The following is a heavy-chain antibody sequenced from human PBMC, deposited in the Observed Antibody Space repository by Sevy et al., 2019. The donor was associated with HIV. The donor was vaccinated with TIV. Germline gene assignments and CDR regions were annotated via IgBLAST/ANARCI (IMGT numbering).Heavy chain of an antibody. Sequence: SETLSLTCAVSGGSISSGGYSWSWIRQPPGKGLEWIGYIYHSGSTYYNPSLKSRVTISVDRSKNQFPLKRSTVTAAATAVYYCARAGYYGSGSKYYYYMDVWGKGTTVTVSS. D-gene: IGHD3-10*01. CDR1: GGSISSGGYS. CDR2: IYHSGST. J-gene: IGHJ6*03. V-gene: IGHV4-30-2*01. CDR3: ARAGYYGSGSKYYYYMDV.